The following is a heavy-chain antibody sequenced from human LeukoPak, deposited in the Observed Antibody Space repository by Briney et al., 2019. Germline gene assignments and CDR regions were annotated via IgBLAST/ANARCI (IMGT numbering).Heavy chain of an antibody. CDR2: IYPGDSDT. Sequence: GGSLKISCKGSGYSFTTYWIAWVRQMPGKGLEWMGMIYPGDSDTRYSPSFQGQVTISADKSISTAYLQWSSLKASDTAMYYCARLLEGVAGTWGYWGQGTLVTVS. D-gene: IGHD6-19*01. CDR1: GYSFTTYW. CDR3: ARLLEGVAGTWGY. V-gene: IGHV5-51*01. J-gene: IGHJ4*02.